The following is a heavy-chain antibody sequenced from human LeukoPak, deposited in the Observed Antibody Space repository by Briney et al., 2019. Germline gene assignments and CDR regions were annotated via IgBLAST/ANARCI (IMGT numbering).Heavy chain of an antibody. V-gene: IGHV1-69*13. Sequence: ASVNVSCKASGGTFSSYAISWVRQAPGQGLEWMGGIIPIFGTANYAQKFQGRVTITADESTSTAYMELSSLRSEDTAVYYCARRGADYDSSGYSDYYFDYWGQGTLVTVSS. J-gene: IGHJ4*02. CDR1: GGTFSSYA. D-gene: IGHD3-22*01. CDR3: ARRGADYDSSGYSDYYFDY. CDR2: IIPIFGTA.